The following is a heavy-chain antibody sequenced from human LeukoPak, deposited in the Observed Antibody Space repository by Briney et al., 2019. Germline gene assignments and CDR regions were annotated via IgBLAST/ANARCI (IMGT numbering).Heavy chain of an antibody. CDR3: ATDRIVEVNFEAFQI. CDR1: GYTFTSYY. CDR2: INPSGGST. V-gene: IGHV1-46*01. J-gene: IGHJ3*02. D-gene: IGHD1-26*01. Sequence: GASVKVSCKASGYTFTSYYMHWVRQAPGQGLEWMGIINPSGGSTSYAQKFQGRVTMTRDTSTSTVYMELSSLRSEDTAVYYCATDRIVEVNFEAFQIWGQGTMVTVSS.